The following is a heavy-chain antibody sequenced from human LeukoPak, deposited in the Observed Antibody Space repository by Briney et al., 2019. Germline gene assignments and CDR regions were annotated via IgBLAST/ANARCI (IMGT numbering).Heavy chain of an antibody. V-gene: IGHV7-4-1*01. CDR2: INTNTGNP. CDR1: GYTFTSYA. CDR3: TISRGYAHRGNWFDP. D-gene: IGHD2-2*01. Sequence: ASVKVSCKASGYTFTSYAMNWVRQAPGQGLEWMGWINTNTGNPTYAQGFTGRFVFSLDTSVSTAYLQVCSLKAEDTAVYYCTISRGYAHRGNWFDPWGQGTLVTVSS. J-gene: IGHJ5*02.